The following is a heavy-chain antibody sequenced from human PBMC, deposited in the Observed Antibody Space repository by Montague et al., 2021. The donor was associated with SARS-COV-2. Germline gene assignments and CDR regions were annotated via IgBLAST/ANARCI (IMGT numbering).Heavy chain of an antibody. D-gene: IGHD6-19*01. V-gene: IGHV4-39*07. Sequence: SETLSLTCTVSGGSISHSSYYWGWIRQPPGKGPEWIGSIYYSGSTYYNPSLKSRVTISVDTSKNQVSLKLNSVTAADTAVYCCARVRQWLVPFDYWGQGTLVTVSS. CDR3: ARVRQWLVPFDY. CDR2: IYYSGST. J-gene: IGHJ4*02. CDR1: GGSISHSSYY.